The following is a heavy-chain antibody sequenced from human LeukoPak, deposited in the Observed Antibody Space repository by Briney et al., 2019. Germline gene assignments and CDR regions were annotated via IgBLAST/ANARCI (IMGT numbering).Heavy chain of an antibody. V-gene: IGHV3-30*18. CDR3: AKTCCSSTSCYFDY. CDR2: TSYDGSNK. Sequence: GGSLRLSCAASGFTFSSYGMHWVRQAPGKGLEWVAVTSYDGSNKYYADSVKGRFTISRDNSKNTLYLQMNSLRAEDTAVYYCAKTCCSSTSCYFDYWGQGTLVTVSS. D-gene: IGHD2-2*01. CDR1: GFTFSSYG. J-gene: IGHJ4*02.